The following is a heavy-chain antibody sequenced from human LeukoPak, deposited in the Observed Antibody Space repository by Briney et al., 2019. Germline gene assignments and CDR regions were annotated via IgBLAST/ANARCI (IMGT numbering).Heavy chain of an antibody. J-gene: IGHJ4*02. V-gene: IGHV1-18*01. CDR3: ARVAQHRYYYDTSDYRYYFDY. CDR1: GYTFTSYG. Sequence: ASVKVSCKASGYTFTSYGITWVRQAPGQGLEWMGWISAYNGHANYAQNLQGRVTLTTDTSTSTAYMELRSLRSDDTAMYYCARVAQHRYYYDTSDYRYYFDYWGQGTLVTVSS. D-gene: IGHD3-22*01. CDR2: ISAYNGHA.